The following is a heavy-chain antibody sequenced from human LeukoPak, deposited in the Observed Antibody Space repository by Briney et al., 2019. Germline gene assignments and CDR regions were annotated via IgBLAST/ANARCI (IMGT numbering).Heavy chain of an antibody. V-gene: IGHV4-4*07. Sequence: PSETLSLTGTVSGGSISSYYWSWIRQPAGQGLEWIGRIYTSGSTNYNPPLKSRVTMSVDTSKNQFSLMLSSVTAADTAVYYCARERRGYSYAYYYYYGMDVWGQGTTVTVSS. D-gene: IGHD5-18*01. CDR2: IYTSGST. CDR3: ARERRGYSYAYYYYYGMDV. CDR1: GGSISSYY. J-gene: IGHJ6*02.